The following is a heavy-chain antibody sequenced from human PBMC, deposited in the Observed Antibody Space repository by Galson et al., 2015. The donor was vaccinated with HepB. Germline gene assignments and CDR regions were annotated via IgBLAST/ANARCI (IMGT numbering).Heavy chain of an antibody. CDR1: GYTFTSYN. CDR3: ARDEYSLIPWNYYGMDV. D-gene: IGHD4-11*01. Sequence: SVKVSCKASGYTFTSYNMHWVRQAPGQSLEWMGWINTGNGHTKYSQKFQGRVTITRDTSASTAYMELNSLRTEDTAVYYCARDEYSLIPWNYYGMDVWGQGTTVTVSS. V-gene: IGHV1-3*04. CDR2: INTGNGHT. J-gene: IGHJ6*02.